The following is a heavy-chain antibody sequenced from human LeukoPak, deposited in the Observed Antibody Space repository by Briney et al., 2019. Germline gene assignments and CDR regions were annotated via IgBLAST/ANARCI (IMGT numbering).Heavy chain of an antibody. V-gene: IGHV3-23*01. CDR1: GITLSNYG. CDR2: ISDSGGGT. D-gene: IGHD3-22*01. CDR3: AKRGVVIRVILVGFHKQAYYFDS. Sequence: GGSLRLSCAVSGITLSNYGMAWVRQAPGKGLEWVAGISDSGGGTNYADSVKGRFTISRDNAKNTLYLQMSSLRAEDTAVYFCAKRGVVIRVILVGFHKQAYYFDSWAREPWSPSPQ. J-gene: IGHJ4*02.